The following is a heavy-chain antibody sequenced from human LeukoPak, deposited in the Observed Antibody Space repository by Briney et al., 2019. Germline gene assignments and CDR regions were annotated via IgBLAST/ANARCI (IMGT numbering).Heavy chain of an antibody. V-gene: IGHV3-21*01. CDR1: GFTFSSYS. Sequence: GGSLRLSCAASGFTFSSYSMNWVRQAPGKGLEWVSSISSSSSYIYYADSVKGRFTISRDNAKNSLYLQMNSLGAEDTAVYYCARDLGVSSSWYVAFDIWGQGTMVTVSS. CDR2: ISSSSSYI. D-gene: IGHD6-13*01. J-gene: IGHJ3*02. CDR3: ARDLGVSSSWYVAFDI.